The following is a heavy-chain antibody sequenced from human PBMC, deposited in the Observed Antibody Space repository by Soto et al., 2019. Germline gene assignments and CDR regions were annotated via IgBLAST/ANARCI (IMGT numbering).Heavy chain of an antibody. CDR1: EFTFSDYY. Sequence: GGSRRLSCAASEFTFSDYYMSWIRQAPGKGLEWVSYISSSGSTIYYADSVKGRFTISRDNAKNSLFLQMNSLRAEDTAVYYCARVRLLYDILTGYLDYWGQGTLVTVSS. V-gene: IGHV3-11*01. CDR2: ISSSGSTI. CDR3: ARVRLLYDILTGYLDY. D-gene: IGHD3-9*01. J-gene: IGHJ4*02.